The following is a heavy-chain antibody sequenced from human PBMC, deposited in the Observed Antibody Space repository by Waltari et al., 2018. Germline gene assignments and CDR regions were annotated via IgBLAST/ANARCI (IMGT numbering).Heavy chain of an antibody. Sequence: QVQLVESGGGVVQPGRSMRLSCAASGFTFSSYAMHWVRQAPGKGLEWGAVISYDGSNKYYADSVKGRFTISRDNSKNTLYLQMNSLRAEDTAVYYCAKSYRGYSYGRTDWYFDLWGRGTLVTVSS. V-gene: IGHV3-30-3*02. CDR3: AKSYRGYSYGRTDWYFDL. D-gene: IGHD5-18*01. CDR1: GFTFSSYA. CDR2: ISYDGSNK. J-gene: IGHJ2*01.